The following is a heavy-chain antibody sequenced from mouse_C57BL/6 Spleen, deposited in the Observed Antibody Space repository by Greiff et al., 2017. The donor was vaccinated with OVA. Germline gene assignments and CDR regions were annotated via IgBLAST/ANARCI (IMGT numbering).Heavy chain of an antibody. Sequence: EVQLVESGGGLVKPGGSLKLSCAASGFTFSSYAMSWVRQTPEKRLEWVATISDGGSYTYYPDNVKGRFTISRDNAKNNLYLQMSHLKSEDTAMYYCARDYYDYDLGYWGQGTTLTVSS. J-gene: IGHJ2*01. V-gene: IGHV5-4*01. CDR1: GFTFSSYA. CDR2: ISDGGSYT. CDR3: ARDYYDYDLGY. D-gene: IGHD2-4*01.